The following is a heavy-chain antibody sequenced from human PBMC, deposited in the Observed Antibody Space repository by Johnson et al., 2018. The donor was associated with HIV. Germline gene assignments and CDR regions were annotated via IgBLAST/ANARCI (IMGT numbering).Heavy chain of an antibody. D-gene: IGHD3-22*01. CDR2: ISGTGGTT. Sequence: VQLVESGGDLVQPGGSLGLSCAASGFTFRSYAMSWVRQAPGRGLEWVSSISGTGGTTYYADSVKGRFTISRDNSKNMLFLQMNSLRAEDTAVYYCAKSQDRSAHDDDCDLWGQGTVVTVSS. CDR3: AKSQDRSAHDDDCDL. V-gene: IGHV3-23*04. CDR1: GFTFRSYA. J-gene: IGHJ3*01.